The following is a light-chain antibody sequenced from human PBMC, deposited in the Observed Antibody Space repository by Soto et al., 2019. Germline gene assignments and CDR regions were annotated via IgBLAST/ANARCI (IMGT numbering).Light chain of an antibody. CDR3: QQINIYPYT. J-gene: IGKJ2*01. CDR1: QVITTQ. V-gene: IGKV1-9*01. Sequence: DIQLTQSPSFLSASVGDRVTITCRASQVITTQLAWYHQKPGKAPKLLIYAASTMQSGVPSRFSGSGYGTEFSITISSLQPEDCAAYYCQQINIYPYTFGQGTKLEIK. CDR2: AAS.